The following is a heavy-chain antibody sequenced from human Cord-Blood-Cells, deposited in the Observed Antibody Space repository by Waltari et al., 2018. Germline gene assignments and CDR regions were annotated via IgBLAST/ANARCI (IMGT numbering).Heavy chain of an antibody. CDR1: GGSISSSSYY. D-gene: IGHD3-10*01. V-gene: IGHV4-39*01. J-gene: IGHJ3*02. CDR2: IYYSGST. CDR3: ARRGDGSGSYYAFDI. Sequence: QLQLQESGPGLVKPSETLSLTCTVSGGSISSSSYYWGWIHQPPGKGLEWIGGIYYSGSTYYNPSLKSRVTISVDTSKNQFSLKLSSVTAADTAVYYCARRGDGSGSYYAFDIWGQGTMVTVSS.